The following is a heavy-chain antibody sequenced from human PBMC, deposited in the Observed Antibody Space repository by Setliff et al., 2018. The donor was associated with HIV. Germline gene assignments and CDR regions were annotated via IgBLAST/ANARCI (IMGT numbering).Heavy chain of an antibody. CDR3: ATEFPLSSPYYYDY. J-gene: IGHJ4*02. CDR1: GSTLSELA. Sequence: ASVKVSCKVSGSTLSELAMHWVRQTPAKGLQWMGGFHPEDGEYNYAQKFQGRVTMTEDTSTDTAYMELRSLRSEDTAVYYCATEFPLSSPYYYDYWGQGTLVTVSS. CDR2: FHPEDGEY. V-gene: IGHV1-24*01.